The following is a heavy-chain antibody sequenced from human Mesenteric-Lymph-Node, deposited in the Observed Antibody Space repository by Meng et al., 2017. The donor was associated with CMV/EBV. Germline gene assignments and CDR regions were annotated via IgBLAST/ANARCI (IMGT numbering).Heavy chain of an antibody. J-gene: IGHJ3*01. D-gene: IGHD6-6*01. Sequence: SETLSLTCTVSGGSISSYYWSWIRQPPGKGLEWIGYIYDSGSTNYNPSLKSRVTISVDTSKNQFSLKLSSVTAADTAMYYCAKDPLAARQGDGFDVWGQGTMVTVSS. V-gene: IGHV4-59*01. CDR2: IYDSGST. CDR1: GGSISSYY. CDR3: AKDPLAARQGDGFDV.